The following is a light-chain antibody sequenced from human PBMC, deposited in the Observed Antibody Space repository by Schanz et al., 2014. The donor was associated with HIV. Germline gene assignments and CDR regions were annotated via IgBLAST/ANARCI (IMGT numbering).Light chain of an antibody. Sequence: PGERATLSCRASQSISSNLAWYHQKPGQAPRLLIYGASTRATGIPATFSGSGSGTEFTLTISSLQSEDFATYYCQQSYSSPLIFGQGTRLEIK. J-gene: IGKJ5*01. CDR2: GAS. V-gene: IGKV3-15*01. CDR1: QSISSN. CDR3: QQSYSSPLI.